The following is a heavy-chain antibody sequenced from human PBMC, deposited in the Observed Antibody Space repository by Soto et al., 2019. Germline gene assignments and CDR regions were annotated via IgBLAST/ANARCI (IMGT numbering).Heavy chain of an antibody. CDR3: ARAQCSSSWYWFDP. J-gene: IGHJ5*02. CDR1: GYTFTSYC. CDR2: ISAYNGNT. D-gene: IGHD6-13*01. V-gene: IGHV1-18*01. Sequence: GASVKVSCKASGYTFTSYCISWVRQAPGQGLEWMGWISAYNGNTNYAQKLQGRVTMTTDTSTSTAYMELRSLRSDDTAVYYCARAQCSSSWYWFDPWGQGTLVTVSS.